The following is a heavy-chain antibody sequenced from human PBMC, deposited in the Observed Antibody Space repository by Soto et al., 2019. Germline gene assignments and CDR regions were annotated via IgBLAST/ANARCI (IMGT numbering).Heavy chain of an antibody. CDR3: ARTLPFDF. CDR1: GYTFTSYD. Sequence: QVQLVQSGAEVKKPGASVKVSCKASGYTFTSYDINWVRQATGQGLEWMGWVNPNSGNTAYAQRFQGRFTMTWNTSISRAYMELSGLTSDDTAVYYCARTLPFDFWGQGTLVAVSS. CDR2: VNPNSGNT. V-gene: IGHV1-8*01. J-gene: IGHJ4*02.